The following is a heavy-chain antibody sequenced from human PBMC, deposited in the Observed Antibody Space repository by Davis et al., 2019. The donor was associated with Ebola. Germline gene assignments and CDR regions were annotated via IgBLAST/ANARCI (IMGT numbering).Heavy chain of an antibody. CDR3: ARPLNGGFDAFDV. V-gene: IGHV5-51*01. J-gene: IGHJ3*01. CDR1: GYSFINYW. Sequence: GESLKISCKGSGYSFINYWIAWVRQKPGKGLEWMGIIYPYESKVRYSPSFQGQVTISADTSITTAYLQWSTLQASDTAMYYCARPLNGGFDAFDVWGQGTMVTVSS. CDR2: IYPYESKV. D-gene: IGHD7-27*01.